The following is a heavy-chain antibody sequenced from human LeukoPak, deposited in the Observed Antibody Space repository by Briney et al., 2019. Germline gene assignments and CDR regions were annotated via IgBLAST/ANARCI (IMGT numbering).Heavy chain of an antibody. D-gene: IGHD7-27*01. CDR2: INPESGDT. V-gene: IGHV1-2*02. J-gene: IGHJ2*01. Sequence: ASVKVSCKASGFTFTDHCVHWVRQTPGQGLEWMGWINPESGDTNYAQKFQGRVTMTRDTSIVAAYMELSSLSSDDTGVYYCGVHWGSGYYFDLWGRGILVTVSS. CDR1: GFTFTDHC. CDR3: GVHWGSGYYFDL.